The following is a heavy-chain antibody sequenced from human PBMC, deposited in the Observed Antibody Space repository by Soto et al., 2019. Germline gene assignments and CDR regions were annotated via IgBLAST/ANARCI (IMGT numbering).Heavy chain of an antibody. CDR2: IVVGSGNT. D-gene: IGHD3-22*01. CDR3: AAATTGHYDSSGYYCDY. CDR1: GFTFTSSA. Sequence: GASVKVSCKASGFTFTSSAVQWVRQARGQRLEWIGWIVVGSGNTNYAQKFQERVTITRDMSTSTAYMELSSLRSEDTAAYYCAAATTGHYDSSGYYCDYWGQGTLVTVSS. V-gene: IGHV1-58*01. J-gene: IGHJ4*02.